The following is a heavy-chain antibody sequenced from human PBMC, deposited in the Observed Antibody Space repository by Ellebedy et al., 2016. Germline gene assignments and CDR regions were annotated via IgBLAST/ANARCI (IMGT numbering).Heavy chain of an antibody. CDR1: GFTFDDHG. J-gene: IGHJ4*02. D-gene: IGHD3-22*01. Sequence: GGSLSLSCAASGFTFDDHGMHWVRRAPGKGTEWVSRISWNSNTIDYGDSVKGRFTISRDNAKNSLYLQMNSLRTEDTALYYCAKDGASGYYHELDFWGQGTLVTVSP. CDR2: ISWNSNTI. V-gene: IGHV3-9*01. CDR3: AKDGASGYYHELDF.